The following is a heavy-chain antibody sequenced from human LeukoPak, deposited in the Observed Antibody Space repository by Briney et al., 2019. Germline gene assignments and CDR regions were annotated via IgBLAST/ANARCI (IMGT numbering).Heavy chain of an antibody. V-gene: IGHV4-39*07. CDR1: GGSISSSSYY. J-gene: IGHJ3*02. D-gene: IGHD6-19*01. CDR2: IYYSGST. CDR3: ARDNGWYDAFDI. Sequence: PSETLSLTCTVSGGSISSSSYYWGWIRQPPGKGLEWIGSIYYSGSTYYNPSPKSRVTISVDTSKNQFSLKLSSVTAADTAVYYCARDNGWYDAFDIWGQGTMVTVSS.